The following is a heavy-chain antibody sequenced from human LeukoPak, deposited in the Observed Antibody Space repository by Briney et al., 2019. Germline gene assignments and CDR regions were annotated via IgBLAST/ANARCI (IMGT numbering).Heavy chain of an antibody. Sequence: GGSLRLSCAASGFTFSTYNMTWVRQAPGKGLEWVSSITSRGTYIYYSESVRGRFTTSRDNAKDSLSLQMNSLRAEDTAVYYCARDLPPTAAPDHLPEYWGRGTLVTVSS. CDR1: GFTFSTYN. CDR3: ARDLPPTAAPDHLPEY. V-gene: IGHV3-21*01. J-gene: IGHJ4*02. CDR2: ITSRGTYI. D-gene: IGHD6-13*01.